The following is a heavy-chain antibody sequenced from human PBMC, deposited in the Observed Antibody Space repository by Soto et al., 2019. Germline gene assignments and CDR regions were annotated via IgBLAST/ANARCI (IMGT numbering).Heavy chain of an antibody. Sequence: GGSLRLSCSASGLTFSDYAMSWVRQAPGKGLEWVSTVTGDGVTTSYADSVKGRFTISRDNSKNTLYLQMSGLRADDTAVYYCAKRLSYYFDSWGHGTLVTVSS. D-gene: IGHD3-16*02. CDR1: GLTFSDYA. CDR3: AKRLSYYFDS. CDR2: VTGDGVTT. V-gene: IGHV3-23*01. J-gene: IGHJ4*01.